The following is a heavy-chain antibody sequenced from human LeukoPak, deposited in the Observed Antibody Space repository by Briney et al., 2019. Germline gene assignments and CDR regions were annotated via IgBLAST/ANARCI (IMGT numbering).Heavy chain of an antibody. CDR3: ARGHIVVVTAILYFDY. CDR1: GFRFNTYW. Sequence: PGGSLRLSCAASGFRFNTYWMSWVRQAPGKGLEWVANIKQDVNEKYYADSVKGRFTISRDNGKNSLDLQMNSLRAEDTAVYYCARGHIVVVTAILYFDYWGQGTLVTVSS. CDR2: IKQDVNEK. D-gene: IGHD2-21*02. V-gene: IGHV3-7*01. J-gene: IGHJ4*02.